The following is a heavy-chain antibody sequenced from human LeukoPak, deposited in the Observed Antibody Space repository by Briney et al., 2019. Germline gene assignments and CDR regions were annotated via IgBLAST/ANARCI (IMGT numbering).Heavy chain of an antibody. CDR3: ARSYWTGYHHLDF. D-gene: IGHD3/OR15-3a*01. CDR2: IYHSGST. CDR1: GGSISTSNW. J-gene: IGHJ4*02. V-gene: IGHV4-4*02. Sequence: PSGTLSLTCAVSGGSISTSNWWTWVRQSPGRGWEWIGEIYHSGSTNYNPSLKSRLTISVDKSKNQFSLKLSSVTAADTAVYYCARSYWTGYHHLDFWGQGTLVTVSS.